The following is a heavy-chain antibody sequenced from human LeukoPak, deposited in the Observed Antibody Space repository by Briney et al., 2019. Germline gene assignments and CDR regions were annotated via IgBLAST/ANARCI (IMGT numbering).Heavy chain of an antibody. Sequence: PGGSLRLSCAASGFTFTSYSMNWVRQAPGKGLEWVAVISYDGSNKYYADSVKGRFTISRDNSKNTLYLQMNSLRAEDTAVYYCARDLYSSSSRDYWGQGTLVTVSS. J-gene: IGHJ4*02. D-gene: IGHD6-13*01. V-gene: IGHV3-30-3*01. CDR1: GFTFTSYS. CDR3: ARDLYSSSSRDY. CDR2: ISYDGSNK.